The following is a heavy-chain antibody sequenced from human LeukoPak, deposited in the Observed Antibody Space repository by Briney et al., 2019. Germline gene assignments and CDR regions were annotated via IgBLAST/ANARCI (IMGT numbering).Heavy chain of an antibody. Sequence: QPGGSLRLSCVASGFTFSSHYMHWVRQAPGKGLVWVSVIYSGGSTYYADSVKGRFTISRDNSKNTVYLQLNSLRAEDTAVYYCARDRIFDYWGQGTLVTVSS. CDR1: GFTFSSHY. D-gene: IGHD2-15*01. J-gene: IGHJ4*02. CDR2: IYSGGST. V-gene: IGHV3-66*01. CDR3: ARDRIFDY.